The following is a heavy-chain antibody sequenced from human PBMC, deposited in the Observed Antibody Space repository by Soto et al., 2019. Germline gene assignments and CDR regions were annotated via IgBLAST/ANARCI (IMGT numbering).Heavy chain of an antibody. D-gene: IGHD3-22*01. CDR3: ARSAYYYDSSANFEY. Sequence: ASVKVSCKASGYTFTSDYINWVRQAPGQGLEWMGMIHTSGGSTTYAQKFQGRVTMTRDTSTNTVYMELGSLKSEDTAVYYCARSAYYYDSSANFEYWGQGTLVTLSS. J-gene: IGHJ4*02. CDR2: IHTSGGST. V-gene: IGHV1-46*01. CDR1: GYTFTSDY.